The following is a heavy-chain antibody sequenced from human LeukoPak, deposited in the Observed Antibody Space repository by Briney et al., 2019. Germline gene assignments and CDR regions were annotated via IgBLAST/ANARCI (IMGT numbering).Heavy chain of an antibody. V-gene: IGHV4-59*01. D-gene: IGHD3-9*01. CDR1: GVSISSYY. CDR2: IYYSGST. CDR3: ARSHYDILTGYYSNFDY. J-gene: IGHJ4*02. Sequence: SETLSLTCTVSGVSISSYYWSWIRQPPGKGLEWLGYIYYSGSTNYNPSLKSRVTISVDTSKNQFSLKLSSVTAADTAVYYCARSHYDILTGYYSNFDYWGQGTLVTVSS.